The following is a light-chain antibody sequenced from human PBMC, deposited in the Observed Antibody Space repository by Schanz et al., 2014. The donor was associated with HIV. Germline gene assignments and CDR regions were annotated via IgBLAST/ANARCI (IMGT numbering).Light chain of an antibody. Sequence: QSVLTQPPSVSAAPGQKVTISCSGSSSNIGNNYVSWYQQFPGTAPKLLIYGNSNRPSGVPGRFSGSKSGTSASLAISGLRSADEADYSCAAWDDSLSGPVFGGGTKLTVL. CDR1: SSNIGNNY. CDR2: GNS. V-gene: IGLV1-47*02. CDR3: AAWDDSLSGPV. J-gene: IGLJ2*01.